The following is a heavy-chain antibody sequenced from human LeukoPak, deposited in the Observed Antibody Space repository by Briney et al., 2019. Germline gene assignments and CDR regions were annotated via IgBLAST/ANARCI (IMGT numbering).Heavy chain of an antibody. CDR3: ARETSYYYDSSGYYGFDY. V-gene: IGHV4-59*01. Sequence: TSETLSLTCTVSGGSISSYYWSWIRQPPGKGLEWIGYIYYSGSTNYNPSLKSRVTISVDTSKNQFSLRLSSVTAADTAVYYCARETSYYYDSSGYYGFDYWGQGTLVTVSS. CDR2: IYYSGST. D-gene: IGHD3-22*01. J-gene: IGHJ4*02. CDR1: GGSISSYY.